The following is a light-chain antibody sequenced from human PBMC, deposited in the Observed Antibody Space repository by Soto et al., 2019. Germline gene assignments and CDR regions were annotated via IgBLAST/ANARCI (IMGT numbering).Light chain of an antibody. CDR1: QSVSSN. J-gene: IGKJ5*01. Sequence: EIVMTQSPDTLSVSPGERATLSCRASQSVSSNLAWYQQKPGQAPRLLIYGASPRATGIPARFSGSGSGTEFTLTISSLQSEDFAVYYCQQYNNWLITCGQGTRLEIK. CDR2: GAS. V-gene: IGKV3-15*01. CDR3: QQYNNWLIT.